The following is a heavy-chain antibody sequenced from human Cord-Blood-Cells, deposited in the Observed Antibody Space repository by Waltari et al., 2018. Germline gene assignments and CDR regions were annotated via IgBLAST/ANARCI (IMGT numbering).Heavy chain of an antibody. CDR3: ARVKGTGEKGVGAFDI. D-gene: IGHD7-27*01. V-gene: IGHV4-38-2*01. Sequence: QVQLQESGPGLVKPSETLSLTCAVSGYSISSGYYWGWIRQPPGTGLEWIGSIYHSGTTYDTPPLRRRASISVDTAKNQCSWKLSSVTAADTAVYYCARVKGTGEKGVGAFDIWGQGTMVTVSS. CDR2: IYHSGTT. J-gene: IGHJ3*02. CDR1: GYSISSGYY.